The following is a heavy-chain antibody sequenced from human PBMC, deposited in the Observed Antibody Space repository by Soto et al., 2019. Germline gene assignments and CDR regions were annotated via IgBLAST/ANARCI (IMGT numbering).Heavy chain of an antibody. V-gene: IGHV3-23*01. D-gene: IGHD2-15*01. CDR2: ISGSGEST. CDR1: GFTFSNYA. Sequence: GGSLRLYCAASGFTFSNYAMSWVRQAPGEDLEWVSAISGSGESTFYGDAVKGRFTVSRDNSENSLYRQRNSLGVEDTAEYYCAKGGGSCCFDCCGQGTLVTVSS. J-gene: IGHJ4*02. CDR3: AKGGGSCCFDC.